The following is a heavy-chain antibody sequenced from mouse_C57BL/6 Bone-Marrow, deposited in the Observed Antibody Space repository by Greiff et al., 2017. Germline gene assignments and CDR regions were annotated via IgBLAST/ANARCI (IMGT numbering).Heavy chain of an antibody. Sequence: QVQLQQSGPELVKPGASVKISCKASGYAFSSSWLNWVKQRPGKGLEWIGRIYPGDGDTNYNGKFKGKATLTADKSSSTAYMQLSSLTSEDSAVYFCARLHGGDYWGQGTSVTVSS. CDR3: ARLHGGDY. V-gene: IGHV1-82*01. CDR2: IYPGDGDT. J-gene: IGHJ4*01. CDR1: GYAFSSSW.